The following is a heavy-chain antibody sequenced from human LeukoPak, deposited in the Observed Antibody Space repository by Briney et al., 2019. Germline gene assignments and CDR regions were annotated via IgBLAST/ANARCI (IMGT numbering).Heavy chain of an antibody. J-gene: IGHJ4*02. Sequence: PGGSLRLSCALSGFTFSSYWMHWVRQAPGKGLVWVSRIDRDGSRINYADSVKGRFTISRDNGKNTLFLQMNSLRAEDAAVYYCVRGNDYGGPHYWGQGTLVTVSS. CDR1: GFTFSSYW. D-gene: IGHD5-12*01. CDR3: VRGNDYGGPHY. V-gene: IGHV3-74*01. CDR2: IDRDGSRI.